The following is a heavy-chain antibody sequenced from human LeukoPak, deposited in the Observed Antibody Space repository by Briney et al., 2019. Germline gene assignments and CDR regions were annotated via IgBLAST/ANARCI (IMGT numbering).Heavy chain of an antibody. CDR2: ISAYNGNT. CDR1: GYTLTELS. D-gene: IGHD3-3*01. CDR3: ARDEYDFWSGYYTFGGY. V-gene: IGHV1-18*01. Sequence: ASVTVSCKVSGYTLTELSMHWVRQAPGQGLEWMGWISAYNGNTNYAQKLQGRVTMTTDTSTSTAYMELRSLRSDDTAVYYCARDEYDFWSGYYTFGGYWGQGTLVTVSS. J-gene: IGHJ4*02.